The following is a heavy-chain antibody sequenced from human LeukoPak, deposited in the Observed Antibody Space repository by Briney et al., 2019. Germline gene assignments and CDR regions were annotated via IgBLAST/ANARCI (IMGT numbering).Heavy chain of an antibody. V-gene: IGHV3-23*01. CDR3: AKGDYYDTPGNLDY. D-gene: IGHD3-22*01. CDR1: GFTFSSYA. CDR2: ISGSGGST. Sequence: GGSLRLSCAASGFTFSSYAMSWVRQAPGKGLEWVSAISGSGGSTYYADSVKGRFTISRNNSKNTLYLQMNSLRAEDTAVYYCAKGDYYDTPGNLDYWGQGTLVTVSS. J-gene: IGHJ4*02.